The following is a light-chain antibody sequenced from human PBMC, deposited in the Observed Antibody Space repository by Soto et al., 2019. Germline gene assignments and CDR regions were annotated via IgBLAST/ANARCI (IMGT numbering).Light chain of an antibody. Sequence: EVVLTQSPATLYLSPGERATLSCRASQSVSRNLAWYQQKPGQAPRLLIYRASTRATGIPARFSGSGSGTDFSLSISSLQPEDFAVYYCQQRTDWHRTFGQGNKVEVK. CDR2: RAS. CDR1: QSVSRN. CDR3: QQRTDWHRT. J-gene: IGKJ1*01. V-gene: IGKV3-11*01.